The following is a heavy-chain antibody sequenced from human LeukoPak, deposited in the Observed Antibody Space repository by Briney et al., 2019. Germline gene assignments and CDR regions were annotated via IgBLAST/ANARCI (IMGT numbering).Heavy chain of an antibody. CDR2: IYYSGST. V-gene: IGHV4-39*07. CDR3: ARGMGDSSSWYPFDY. D-gene: IGHD6-13*01. J-gene: IGHJ4*02. Sequence: SETLSLTCTVSGDSISSSTYYWGWIRQPPGKGLEWIGTIYYSGSTNYNPSLKSRVTISVDKSKNQFSLKLSSVTAADTAVYYCARGMGDSSSWYPFDYWGQGTLVTVSS. CDR1: GDSISSSTYY.